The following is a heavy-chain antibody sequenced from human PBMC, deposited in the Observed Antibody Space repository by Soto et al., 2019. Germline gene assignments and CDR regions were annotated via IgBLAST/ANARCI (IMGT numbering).Heavy chain of an antibody. J-gene: IGHJ5*02. CDR1: GGCRSRYS. Sequence: SVPLAQARSVGGGCRSRYSRNWIKKPQGKGVAWVGYIYYSGSNIYNPSLKSRVTISVAKSKNQFSLTLSSVPAADTAVYYCARGPGIGATWFDAWGQGTLVTVFS. D-gene: IGHD1-26*01. V-gene: IGHV4-59*01. CDR3: ARGPGIGATWFDA. CDR2: IYYSGSN.